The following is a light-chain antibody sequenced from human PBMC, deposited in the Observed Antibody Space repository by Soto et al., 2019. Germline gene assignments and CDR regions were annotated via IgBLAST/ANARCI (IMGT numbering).Light chain of an antibody. CDR1: SSDVGSYIF. CDR2: EGS. V-gene: IGLV2-14*02. CDR3: SSYTTISTYV. Sequence: QSVLTQPASVSGSPGQSITISCTGTSSDVGSYIFVSWFQQHPGKAPKLMIYEGSKRPSGVSNRFSGSKSGNTASLTIFGLQADDEADYYCSSYTTISTYVFGTGTKVTVL. J-gene: IGLJ1*01.